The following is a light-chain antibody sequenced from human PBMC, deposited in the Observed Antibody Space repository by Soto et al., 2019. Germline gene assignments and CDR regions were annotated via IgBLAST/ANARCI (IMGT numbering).Light chain of an antibody. Sequence: IQMTQSPSSFSASTVDRVTITCRASQGISSYLAWYQQKPGKAPKLLIYAASTLQSGVPSRFSGSGSRTEFTLTISSLQPNDFATYTCQHYNSYSEAFGQGAKVDI. CDR1: QGISSY. J-gene: IGKJ1*01. V-gene: IGKV1-8*01. CDR2: AAS. CDR3: QHYNSYSEA.